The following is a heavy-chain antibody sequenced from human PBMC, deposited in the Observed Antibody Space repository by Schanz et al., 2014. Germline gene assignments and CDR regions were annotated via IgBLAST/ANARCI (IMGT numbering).Heavy chain of an antibody. J-gene: IGHJ4*02. CDR3: ANNWNLDY. CDR1: GFNSDDYA. D-gene: IGHD1-20*01. CDR2: ISGSGGST. Sequence: EVQVVESGGGLVQPGGSLRLSCTASGFNSDDYAMHWVRQAPGKGLEWVSAISGSGGSTYYADSVKGRFTISRDNSKNTLYLQMNSLRAEDTAVYYCANNWNLDYWGQGTLVTVSS. V-gene: IGHV3-23*04.